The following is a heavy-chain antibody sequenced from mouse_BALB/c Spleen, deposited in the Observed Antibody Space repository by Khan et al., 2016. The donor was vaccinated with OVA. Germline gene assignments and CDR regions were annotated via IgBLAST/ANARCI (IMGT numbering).Heavy chain of an antibody. CDR3: GGSVTSTTGVATGFDY. Sequence: EVQLQESGPGLVKPSQSLSLTCTVTGYSITSDYAWNWIRQFPGNKLEWMGYISYSGRTSYNPSLKSRISLTRDTSKNQFFRQLNSATTEDTATYCCGGSVTSTTGVATGFDYWGQGTTLTVSS. V-gene: IGHV3-2*02. CDR2: ISYSGRT. D-gene: IGHD1-1*01. CDR1: GYSITSDYA. J-gene: IGHJ2*01.